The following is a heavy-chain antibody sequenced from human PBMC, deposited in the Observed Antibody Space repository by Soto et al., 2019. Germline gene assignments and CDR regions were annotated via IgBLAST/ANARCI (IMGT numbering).Heavy chain of an antibody. V-gene: IGHV4-59*01. D-gene: IGHD6-13*01. Sequence: QVQLQESGPGLIKPSETLFLTCTVSGDSISSYYWSWIRQPPGKGLEWIGFIYYSGNTNYNPSLKSRVTMSIDTSKNQFSLKLSSVTAADTAVYYCARDQGIGASGPFDYWGLGSLVTVSS. CDR1: GDSISSYY. CDR2: IYYSGNT. J-gene: IGHJ4*02. CDR3: ARDQGIGASGPFDY.